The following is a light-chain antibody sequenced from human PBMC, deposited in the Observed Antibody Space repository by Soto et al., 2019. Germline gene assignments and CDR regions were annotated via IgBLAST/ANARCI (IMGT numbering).Light chain of an antibody. J-gene: IGLJ1*01. Sequence: QSVLTQPPSVSAAPGQKVTISCSGSSSNIGSNYVAWYQHVPGTAPTLLIYDNIKRYPGIPDRFSGSKSGTSAPLDITGLQTGDEPDNSCRAWDTALSAVIYASGTGPKVTLL. CDR3: RAWDTALSAVIYA. CDR2: DNI. CDR1: SSNIGSNY. V-gene: IGLV1-51*01.